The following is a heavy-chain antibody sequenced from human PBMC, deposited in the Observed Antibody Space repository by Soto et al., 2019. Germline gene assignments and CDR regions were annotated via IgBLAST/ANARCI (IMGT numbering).Heavy chain of an antibody. V-gene: IGHV3-74*01. J-gene: IGHJ4*02. Sequence: EVQLVESGGGLAQPGGSLRLSCAASGFTFSGDWMHWVLQGAGKGLVWVSRINMDGSSTNYADSVKGRFTISRDNAKNTLYLQMNSLRVDDTAVYYCARGPRGLYHHDYWGQGALVTVSS. D-gene: IGHD2-2*01. CDR2: INMDGSST. CDR1: GFTFSGDW. CDR3: ARGPRGLYHHDY.